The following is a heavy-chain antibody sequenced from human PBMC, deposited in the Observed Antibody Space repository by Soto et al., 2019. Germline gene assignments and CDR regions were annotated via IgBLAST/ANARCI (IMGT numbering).Heavy chain of an antibody. J-gene: IGHJ4*02. CDR3: ARDRIPGPPDSLDD. Sequence: QVQLVESGGGVVQPGRSLRLSCAASGFTFSSYPMHWVRQAPGKGLEWVSVISYDGKVTYYADSVKGRFTISRDNSKNTLFLQMNSLRAEDTAVYYCARDRIPGPPDSLDDWGQGTLVAASS. D-gene: IGHD2-15*01. CDR2: ISYDGKVT. CDR1: GFTFSSYP. V-gene: IGHV3-30*04.